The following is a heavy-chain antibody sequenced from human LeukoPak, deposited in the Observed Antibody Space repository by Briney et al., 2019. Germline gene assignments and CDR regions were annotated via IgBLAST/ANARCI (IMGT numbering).Heavy chain of an antibody. CDR3: ARSYGGWFDP. J-gene: IGHJ5*02. V-gene: IGHV3-7*04. Sequence: GGSLRLSCAASGFTFTTYWMSWVRQPPGKGLEWVANIKQDGSAKYYVDSVRCRFTIPRDNADNPVYLQMNSLRAEDTAVYYCARSYGGWFDPWGQGTLVTVSS. CDR2: IKQDGSAK. CDR1: GFTFTTYW. D-gene: IGHD3-10*01.